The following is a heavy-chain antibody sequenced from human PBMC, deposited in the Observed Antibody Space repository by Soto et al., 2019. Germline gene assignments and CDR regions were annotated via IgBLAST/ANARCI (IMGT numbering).Heavy chain of an antibody. CDR3: ARDRYYYDSSGYYGPYGMDV. V-gene: IGHV3-48*02. D-gene: IGHD3-22*01. Sequence: GGSLRLSCAASGFTFSSYSMNWVRQAPGKGLEWVSYISISSSTIYYADSVKGRFTISRDNAKNSLYLQMNSLRDEDTAVYYCARDRYYYDSSGYYGPYGMDVWGQGTTVTVPS. J-gene: IGHJ6*02. CDR2: ISISSSTI. CDR1: GFTFSSYS.